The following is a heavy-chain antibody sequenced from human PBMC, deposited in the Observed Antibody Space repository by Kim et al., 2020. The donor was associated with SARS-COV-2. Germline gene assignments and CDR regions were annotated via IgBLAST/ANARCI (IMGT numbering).Heavy chain of an antibody. CDR1: GFSLSTSGLC. Sequence: SGPTLVNPTQTLTLTCTFSGFSLSTSGLCVSWIRQPPGKALEWLARIDCDDDKYYSTSLKPRLTIYKDTYKNQVVLTMTNMDPVDTATYYCARIRAPIVAMDVWGQETAVTVSS. CDR2: IDCDDDK. D-gene: IGHD3-22*01. CDR3: ARIRAPIVAMDV. J-gene: IGHJ6*01. V-gene: IGHV2-70*11.